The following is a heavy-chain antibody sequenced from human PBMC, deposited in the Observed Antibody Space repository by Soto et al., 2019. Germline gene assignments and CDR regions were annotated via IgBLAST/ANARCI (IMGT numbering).Heavy chain of an antibody. V-gene: IGHV3-30-3*01. CDR2: ISYDGSNK. D-gene: IGHD5-18*01. CDR1: GFTFSSYA. CDR3: ARDGTWIQLWDPRGNFDY. Sequence: GGSLRLSCAASGFTFSSYAMHWVRQAPGKGLEWVAVISYDGSNKYYADSVKGRFTMSRDNSKNTLYLQMNSLRAEDTAVYYCARDGTWIQLWDPRGNFDYWGQGTLVTVSS. J-gene: IGHJ4*02.